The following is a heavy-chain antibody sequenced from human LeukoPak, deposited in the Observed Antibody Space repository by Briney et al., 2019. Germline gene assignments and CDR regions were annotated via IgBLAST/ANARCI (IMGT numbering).Heavy chain of an antibody. CDR3: ARDFHQFDY. CDR1: GYTFTGYY. J-gene: IGHJ4*02. V-gene: IGHV1-18*04. CDR2: ISAYNGNT. Sequence: ASVKVSCKASGYTFTGYYMHWVRQAPGQGLEWMGWISAYNGNTNYAQKLQGRVTMTTDTSTSTAYMELRSLRSDDTAVYYCARDFHQFDYWGQGTLVTVSS.